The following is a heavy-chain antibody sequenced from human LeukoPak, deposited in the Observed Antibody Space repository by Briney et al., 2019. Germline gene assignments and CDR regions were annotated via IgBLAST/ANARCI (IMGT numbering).Heavy chain of an antibody. V-gene: IGHV4-39*01. CDR3: ARHRTAAGISGAFGI. D-gene: IGHD6-13*01. J-gene: IGHJ3*02. Sequence: PSETLSLTCTVSGGSISRSSYYWGWIRQPPGKGLEWIGSIYDSGSTYYNPSLKSRVTISVDTSKNQFSLKLSSVTAADTAVYYCARHRTAAGISGAFGIWGQGTMVTVSS. CDR1: GGSISRSSYY. CDR2: IYDSGST.